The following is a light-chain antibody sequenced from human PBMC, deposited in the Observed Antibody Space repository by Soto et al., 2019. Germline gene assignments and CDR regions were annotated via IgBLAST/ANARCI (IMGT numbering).Light chain of an antibody. Sequence: DIQMTQSPSSLSASVGDRVTITCRASQGISSYLAWYQQKPGKVPKLLIYSASTLQSGVPSRFSGSGSGTDFTLTISSLQPEDVATYYCQNCNSAPFTFGPGTKVDIK. CDR2: SAS. CDR3: QNCNSAPFT. CDR1: QGISSY. V-gene: IGKV1-27*01. J-gene: IGKJ3*01.